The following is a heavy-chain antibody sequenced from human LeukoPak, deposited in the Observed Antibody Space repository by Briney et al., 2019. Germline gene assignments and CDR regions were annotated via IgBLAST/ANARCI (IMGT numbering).Heavy chain of an antibody. CDR1: GHTLTKLS. J-gene: IGHJ4*02. CDR2: FDPQEGKR. V-gene: IGHV1-24*01. Sequence: ASVKVSCKVTGHTLTKLSMHWVRQAPGKGLEWMGSFDPQEGKRIYAQKFQDRFSMTGDTSRDTAYMELSSLRSDDTAVYYCARILGYSSSGTPFGFDYWGQGTLVTVSS. D-gene: IGHD6-13*01. CDR3: ARILGYSSSGTPFGFDY.